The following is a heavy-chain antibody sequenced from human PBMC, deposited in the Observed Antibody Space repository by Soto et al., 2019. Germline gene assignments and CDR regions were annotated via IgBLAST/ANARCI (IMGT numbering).Heavy chain of an antibody. Sequence: QVQLVESGGGVVQPGRSLRLSCAASGFTFSSYGMHWFSQAPGKGLEWVAVIWYDGSNKYYADSVKGRFTISRDNSKNTLYLQMNSLRAEDTAVYYCARTIQLWLPADYWGQGTLVTVSS. CDR3: ARTIQLWLPADY. CDR1: GFTFSSYG. V-gene: IGHV3-33*01. D-gene: IGHD5-18*01. J-gene: IGHJ4*02. CDR2: IWYDGSNK.